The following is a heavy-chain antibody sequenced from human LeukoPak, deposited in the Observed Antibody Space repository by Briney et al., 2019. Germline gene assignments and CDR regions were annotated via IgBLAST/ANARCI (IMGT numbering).Heavy chain of an antibody. CDR1: GFTFSSYA. CDR3: AKMYSSSWYYFDY. CDR2: ISGSGSST. V-gene: IGHV3-23*01. J-gene: IGHJ4*02. D-gene: IGHD6-13*01. Sequence: GGSLRLSCAASGFTFSSYAMSWVRQAPGKGLEWVSTISGSGSSTYYADSVKGRFTISRDNSKNTLYLQMNSLRAEDTAVYYCAKMYSSSWYYFDYWGQGTPVTASS.